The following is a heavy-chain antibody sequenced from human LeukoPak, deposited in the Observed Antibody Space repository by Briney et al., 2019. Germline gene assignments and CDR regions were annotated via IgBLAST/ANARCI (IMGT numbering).Heavy chain of an antibody. Sequence: GASVKVSCKASGYTFTSYGISWVRQAPGQGLEWMGGISAYNGNTNYAQKLQGRVTMTTDTSTSTAYMELRSLRSDDTAVYYCARGPTGTTYYYYYYMDVWGKGTTVTVSS. J-gene: IGHJ6*03. CDR1: GYTFTSYG. D-gene: IGHD1-7*01. CDR2: ISAYNGNT. CDR3: ARGPTGTTYYYYYYMDV. V-gene: IGHV1-18*01.